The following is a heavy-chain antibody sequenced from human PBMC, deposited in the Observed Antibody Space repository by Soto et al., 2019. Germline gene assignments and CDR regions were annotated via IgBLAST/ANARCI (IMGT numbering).Heavy chain of an antibody. J-gene: IGHJ6*02. CDR2: ISSSSSYI. D-gene: IGHD3-10*01. CDR1: GFTFSSYS. V-gene: IGHV3-21*01. Sequence: GSLRLSCAASGFTFSSYSMNWVRQAPGKGLEWVSSISSSSSYIYYADSVKGRFTISRDNAKNSLYLQMNSLRAEDTAVYYCARVGRASGGDYYYYGMDAWGQGTTVTVSS. CDR3: ARVGRASGGDYYYYGMDA.